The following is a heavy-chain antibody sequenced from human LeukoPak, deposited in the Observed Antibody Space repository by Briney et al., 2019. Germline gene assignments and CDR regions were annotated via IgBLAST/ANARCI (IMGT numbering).Heavy chain of an antibody. Sequence: SETLSLTCIVSGGSISSGDYYWSWIRQPPGKGLEWIGYIYYSGSTYYNPSLKSRVTISVDTSKNQFSLKLSSVTAADTAVYYCATYCSSTSCQNEGFDYWGQGTLVTVSS. CDR1: GGSISSGDYY. J-gene: IGHJ4*02. CDR3: ATYCSSTSCQNEGFDY. V-gene: IGHV4-30-4*08. D-gene: IGHD2-2*01. CDR2: IYYSGST.